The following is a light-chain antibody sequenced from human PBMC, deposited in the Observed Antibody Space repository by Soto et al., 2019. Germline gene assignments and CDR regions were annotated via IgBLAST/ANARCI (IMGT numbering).Light chain of an antibody. Sequence: QPPSASGSPGQSVAISCTGTSSDVGGYNYVSWYQQHPGKAPKLMIYEVNKRPSGVPDRFSGSKSGNTASLTVSGLQAEDEADYYCSSYAGSSNVFGTGTKVTVL. CDR2: EVN. J-gene: IGLJ1*01. CDR3: SSYAGSSNV. V-gene: IGLV2-8*01. CDR1: SSDVGGYNY.